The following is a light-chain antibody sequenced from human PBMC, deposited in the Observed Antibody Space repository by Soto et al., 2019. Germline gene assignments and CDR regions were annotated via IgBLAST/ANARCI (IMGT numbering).Light chain of an antibody. CDR2: DTF. CDR1: QGIAND. V-gene: IGKV1-17*01. J-gene: IGKJ1*01. CDR3: LQDHAYPWT. Sequence: DIQMTQSPSSLSASVGARVTITCRASQGIANDLAWYQQRPGKAPERLIYDTFTLASGVPSRFSGSGSGAEFTLTIASLQPEDIETYYCLQDHAYPWTFGQGTKVELK.